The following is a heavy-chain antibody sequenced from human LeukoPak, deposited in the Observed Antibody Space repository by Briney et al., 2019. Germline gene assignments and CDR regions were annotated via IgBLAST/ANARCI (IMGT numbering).Heavy chain of an antibody. V-gene: IGHV3-48*04. CDR2: ISSSSSTI. CDR1: GFTFSSYS. J-gene: IGHJ6*03. D-gene: IGHD1-26*01. Sequence: GGSLRLSCAASGFTFSSYSMNWVRQAPGKGLEWVSYISSSSSTIYYADSVKGRFTISRDNAKNSLYLQMNSLRAEDSAVYYYARVGLGARTRRPAYYYMDVWGKGTTVTVSS. CDR3: ARVGLGARTRRPAYYYMDV.